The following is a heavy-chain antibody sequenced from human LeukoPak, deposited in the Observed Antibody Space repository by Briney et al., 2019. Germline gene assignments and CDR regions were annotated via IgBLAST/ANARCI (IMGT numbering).Heavy chain of an antibody. D-gene: IGHD1-26*01. Sequence: GGSLRLSCATSGFTFTTYWMSWVRQASGKGLEWVATLNHYGGDKYYVDSVKGRFTISRDNAKNSLYLQMNSLRDEDTALYYCARAPVGVKADAFDIWGQGTMVTVSS. J-gene: IGHJ3*02. CDR1: GFTFTTYW. V-gene: IGHV3-7*01. CDR3: ARAPVGVKADAFDI. CDR2: LNHYGGDK.